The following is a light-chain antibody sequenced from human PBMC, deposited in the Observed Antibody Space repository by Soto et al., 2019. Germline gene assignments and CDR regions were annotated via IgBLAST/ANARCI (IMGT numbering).Light chain of an antibody. CDR2: EVI. Sequence: QSALTQPASVSGSPGQSITISCIGTSSDVGAYDYVSWYQQHPGKDPKLMIYEVINRPSGVSNRFSGSKSGNTASLTISGLEAEDEADYYCCSYRSSAPLVVFGSGTKVTVL. CDR3: CSYRSSAPLVV. CDR1: SSDVGAYDY. V-gene: IGLV2-14*01. J-gene: IGLJ1*01.